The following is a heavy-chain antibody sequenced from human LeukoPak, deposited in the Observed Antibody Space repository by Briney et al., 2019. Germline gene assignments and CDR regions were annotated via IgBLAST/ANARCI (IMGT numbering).Heavy chain of an antibody. CDR1: GFTFNSYA. V-gene: IGHV3-23*01. J-gene: IGHJ4*02. CDR2: ISGGGGGT. Sequence: GGSLRLSCAASGFTFNSYAMSWVRQAPGKGLEWVSVISGGGGGTYYADSVKGRFTISRDNSKSTLYLQMNSLRVEDTAVYYCAKFNSRMGYCSTTSCYGGFDYWGQGTLVTVSS. D-gene: IGHD2-2*01. CDR3: AKFNSRMGYCSTTSCYGGFDY.